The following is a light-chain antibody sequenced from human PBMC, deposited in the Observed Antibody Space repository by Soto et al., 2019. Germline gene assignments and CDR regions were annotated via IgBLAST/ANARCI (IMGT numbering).Light chain of an antibody. CDR2: EVS. V-gene: IGLV2-14*01. Sequence: QSALTQPASVSGSPGQSITFSCTGTSSDVGGYPYVSWYQHHPGKAPKLMIYEVSNRPSGVSNRFSGSKSGNTASLTISGLQAEDEADYYCSSYTKSDTLYVFGTGTKVTVL. CDR3: SSYTKSDTLYV. CDR1: SSDVGGYPY. J-gene: IGLJ1*01.